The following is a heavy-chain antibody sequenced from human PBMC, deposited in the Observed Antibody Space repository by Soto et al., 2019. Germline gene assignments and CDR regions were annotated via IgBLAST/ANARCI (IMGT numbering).Heavy chain of an antibody. CDR1: GGTFSSYT. Sequence: SVKVSCKASGGTFSSYTIGGVRQAPGQSLQWMGRIIPILGISNYAQKFQGRVTITADKSTSTAYMELSSLRSEDTAVYYCAIASYAHIAVAGAEFDYWGQGTLVTVSS. CDR2: IIPILGIS. D-gene: IGHD6-19*01. J-gene: IGHJ4*02. V-gene: IGHV1-69*02. CDR3: AIASYAHIAVAGAEFDY.